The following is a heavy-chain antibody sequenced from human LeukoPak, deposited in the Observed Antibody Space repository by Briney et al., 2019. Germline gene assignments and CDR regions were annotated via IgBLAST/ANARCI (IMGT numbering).Heavy chain of an antibody. V-gene: IGHV4-61*02. D-gene: IGHD3-16*01. CDR3: ARSHYDYVWGSPRDAFDI. CDR2: IYTSGST. CDR1: GGSISSGSYY. J-gene: IGHJ3*02. Sequence: SQTLSLTCTVSGGSISSGSYYWSWIRQPAGKGLEWIGRIYTSGSTNYNPSLKSRVTMSVDTSKNQFSLKLSSVTAADTAVYYCARSHYDYVWGSPRDAFDIWGQGTMVTVSS.